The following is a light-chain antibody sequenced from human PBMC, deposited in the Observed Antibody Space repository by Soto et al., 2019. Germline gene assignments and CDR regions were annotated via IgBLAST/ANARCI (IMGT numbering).Light chain of an antibody. CDR2: GAS. CDR1: QSISRY. CDR3: QQYGSSPPT. V-gene: IGKV3-20*01. J-gene: IGKJ1*01. Sequence: IVLTQSPGTLSLSPGERTTLSCRASQSISRYLAWYQQKPGQGPRLLIYGASRRATGTPDRFSSSGSGTDFTLTINRLEPEDFALYYCQQYGSSPPTFGQGTKVDSK.